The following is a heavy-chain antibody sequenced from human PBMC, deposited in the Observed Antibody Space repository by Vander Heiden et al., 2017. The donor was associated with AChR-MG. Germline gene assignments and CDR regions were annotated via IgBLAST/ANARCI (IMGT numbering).Heavy chain of an antibody. V-gene: IGHV3-33*01. Sequence: QVQLVESGGGVVQPGRSLRLSCAASGFTFSSYGMHWVRQAPGKGLEWVAVIWYDGSNKYYADSVKGRFTISRDNSKNTLYLQMNSLRAEDTAVYYCARDHYYYDSSGLDYWGHGTLVTVSS. CDR2: IWYDGSNK. J-gene: IGHJ4*01. D-gene: IGHD3-22*01. CDR3: ARDHYYYDSSGLDY. CDR1: GFTFSSYG.